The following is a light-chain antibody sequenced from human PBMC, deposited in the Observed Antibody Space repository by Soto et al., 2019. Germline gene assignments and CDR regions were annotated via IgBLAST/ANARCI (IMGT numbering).Light chain of an antibody. CDR3: QQYSTYTPRK. V-gene: IGKV1-5*03. Sequence: DIQMTQSPSTLSASVGDRVTITCRSSQSISIWLAWYQQKPGKAPKILIYKASSLESGVPSRFSGSGSGTEFTLTIRSLQPDDFATYYCQQYSTYTPRKCGQGNKGDIK. J-gene: IGKJ1*01. CDR1: QSISIW. CDR2: KAS.